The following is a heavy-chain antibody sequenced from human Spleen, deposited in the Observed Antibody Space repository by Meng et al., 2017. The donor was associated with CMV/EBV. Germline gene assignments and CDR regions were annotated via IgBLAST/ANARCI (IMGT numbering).Heavy chain of an antibody. V-gene: IGHV3-73*01. CDR2: IRSKANSYAT. CDR3: TRLSGSSWSGEYFDY. Sequence: GGSLRLSCAAAGFTFSGSAMHWVRQASGKGLEWVGRIRSKANSYATAHAASVKGRFTISRDDSKKTAYLQMNSLKTEDTAVYYCTRLSGSSWSGEYFDYWGQGTLVTVSS. D-gene: IGHD6-13*01. J-gene: IGHJ4*02. CDR1: GFTFSGSA.